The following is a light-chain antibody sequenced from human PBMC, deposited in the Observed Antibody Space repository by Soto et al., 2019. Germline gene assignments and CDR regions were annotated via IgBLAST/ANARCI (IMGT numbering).Light chain of an antibody. CDR1: QDISYF. V-gene: IGKV1-9*01. J-gene: IGKJ5*01. CDR3: QQLNSYPIT. CDR2: AAY. Sequence: QVTHSPSYLSAFVRDALTLPSPASQDISYFLAWYQQQPGKAPKLLIYAAYTLQSGVPSRFSGSGSGTDFTLTISSLQPEDFATYFCQQLNSYPITFGQGTRL.